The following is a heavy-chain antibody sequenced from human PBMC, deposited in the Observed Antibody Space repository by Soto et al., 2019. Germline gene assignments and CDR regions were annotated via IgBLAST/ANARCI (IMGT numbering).Heavy chain of an antibody. Sequence: QVQLQESGPGLVKPSETLSLTCAVSGGSISSYYWSWIRQPPGKGLEWIGYIYYSGSTNYNPSLKSRVTVSVDTSKNQFSLKLSSVTAADTAVYYCARDGGGRLFDYWGQGTLVTVSS. CDR2: IYYSGST. CDR1: GGSISSYY. D-gene: IGHD3-16*01. CDR3: ARDGGGRLFDY. J-gene: IGHJ4*02. V-gene: IGHV4-59*01.